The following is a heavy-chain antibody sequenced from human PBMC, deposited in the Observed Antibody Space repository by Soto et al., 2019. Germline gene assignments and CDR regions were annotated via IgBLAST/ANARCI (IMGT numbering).Heavy chain of an antibody. J-gene: IGHJ6*02. V-gene: IGHV3-9*01. CDR3: AKDRGAAAGYYGMDV. D-gene: IGHD6-13*01. CDR2: ISWNSGSI. CDR1: GFTFDDYA. Sequence: EVQLVGSGGGLVQPGRSLRLSCAASGFTFDDYAMHWVRQAPGKGLEWVSGISWNSGSIGYADSVKGRFTISRDNAKNSLYLQMNSLRAEDTALYYCAKDRGAAAGYYGMDVWGQGTTVTVSS.